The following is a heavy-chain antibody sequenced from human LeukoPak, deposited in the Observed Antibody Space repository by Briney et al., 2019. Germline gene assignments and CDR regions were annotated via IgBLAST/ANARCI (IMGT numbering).Heavy chain of an antibody. CDR2: VNPNIGDT. D-gene: IGHD2-2*01. CDR3: ARANFLYCSSTTCLFDY. Sequence: PLASAKVSCKASGYTFTDYYLHWVRQAPGQGFEWMGWVNPNIGDTNYAQKFQGRVTMTTDTSISTAHMEMSRLRSDDTAVYYCARANFLYCSSTTCLFDYWGQGTLVTVSS. J-gene: IGHJ4*02. V-gene: IGHV1-2*02. CDR1: GYTFTDYY.